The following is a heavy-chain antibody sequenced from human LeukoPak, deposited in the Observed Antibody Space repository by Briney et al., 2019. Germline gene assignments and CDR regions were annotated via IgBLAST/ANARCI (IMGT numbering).Heavy chain of an antibody. CDR2: IIPIFGTA. V-gene: IGHV1-69*13. J-gene: IGHJ5*02. CDR3: ARGGPYCGGDCYSSPFDP. Sequence: ASVKVSCKASGGTFSSYAISWVRQAPGRGLEWMGGIIPIFGTANYAQKFQGRVTITADESTSTAYMELSSLRSEDTAVYYCARGGPYCGGDCYSSPFDPWGQGTLVTVSS. CDR1: GGTFSSYA. D-gene: IGHD2-21*02.